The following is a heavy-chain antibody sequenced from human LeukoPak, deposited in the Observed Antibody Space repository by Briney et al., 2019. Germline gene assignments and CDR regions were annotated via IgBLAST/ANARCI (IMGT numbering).Heavy chain of an antibody. CDR2: VSASGGST. CDR1: GFIFRNHA. J-gene: IGHJ4*02. CDR3: AKSLGNQGVIDY. Sequence: PGGSLRLSCAASGFIFRNHAMNWVRQAPGQGLEWVSGVSASGGSTFNTDSVKGRFSISRDNSQNTLYLEMNSLRPEDTALYYCAKSLGNQGVIDYWGQGTLVTVSS. D-gene: IGHD3-10*01. V-gene: IGHV3-23*01.